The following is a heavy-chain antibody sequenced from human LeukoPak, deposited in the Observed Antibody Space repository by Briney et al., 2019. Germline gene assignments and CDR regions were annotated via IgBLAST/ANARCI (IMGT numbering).Heavy chain of an antibody. CDR1: GFTFSSYA. J-gene: IGHJ4*02. D-gene: IGHD1-26*01. Sequence: GGSLRLSCAASGFTFSSYAMHWVRQAPGKGLEWVAVISYDGSNKYYADSVKGRFTISRDNAKNSLYLQMNSLRAEDTAVYYCARDQLGATIIEGRYWGQGTLVTVSS. CDR2: ISYDGSNK. CDR3: ARDQLGATIIEGRY. V-gene: IGHV3-30-3*01.